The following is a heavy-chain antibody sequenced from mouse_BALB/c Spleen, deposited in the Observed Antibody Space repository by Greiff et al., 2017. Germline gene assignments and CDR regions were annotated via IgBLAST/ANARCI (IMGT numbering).Heavy chain of an antibody. CDR1: GYTFTSYW. D-gene: IGHD1-1*01. CDR3: TRAYGSSYTSLYAMDY. Sequence: VQLQQSGAELVRPGASVKLSCKASGYTFTSYWINWVKQRPGQGLEWIGNIYPSDSYTNYNQKFKDKATLTVDKSSSTAYMQLSSPTSEDSAVYYCTRAYGSSYTSLYAMDYWGQGTSVTVSS. CDR2: IYPSDSYT. V-gene: IGHV1-69*02. J-gene: IGHJ4*01.